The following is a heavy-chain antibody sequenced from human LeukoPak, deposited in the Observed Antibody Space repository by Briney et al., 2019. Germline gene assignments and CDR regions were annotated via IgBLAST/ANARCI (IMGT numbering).Heavy chain of an antibody. Sequence: SETLSLTCTVSGGSISSSSYYWGWIRQPPGKGLEWIGSIYYSGSTYYNPSLKSRVTISVDTSKNQFSLKLSSVTAADTAVYYCARDHLGYCSSTSCYNPHYYYYYGMDVWGQGTTVTVSS. D-gene: IGHD2-2*02. V-gene: IGHV4-39*07. CDR3: ARDHLGYCSSTSCYNPHYYYYYGMDV. CDR2: IYYSGST. CDR1: GGSISSSSYY. J-gene: IGHJ6*02.